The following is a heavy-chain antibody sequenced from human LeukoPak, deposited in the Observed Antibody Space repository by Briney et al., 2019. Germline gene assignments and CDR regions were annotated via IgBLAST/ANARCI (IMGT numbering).Heavy chain of an antibody. CDR3: ARDVKKLSTSRHYYYYMDV. D-gene: IGHD2-2*01. Sequence: ASVKVSCKASGYTFTTHGISWVRQAPGQGLEWVGWTSAYNDNTNYAQKLQGRVTMTTDTSTSTAYLELRSLRSDDTAVYYCARDVKKLSTSRHYYYYMDVWGKGTTVTVSS. V-gene: IGHV1-18*01. CDR1: GYTFTTHG. J-gene: IGHJ6*03. CDR2: TSAYNDNT.